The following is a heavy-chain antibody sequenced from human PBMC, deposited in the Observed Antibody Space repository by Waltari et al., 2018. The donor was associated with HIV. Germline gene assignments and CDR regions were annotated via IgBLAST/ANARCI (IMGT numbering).Heavy chain of an antibody. D-gene: IGHD2-21*02. V-gene: IGHV3-33*01. Sequence: QVQLVESGGGVVQSGRSLRLSCSTSGFAFSSYGFPWVRQAPGKGMEWLAVCWFDASKEHYAEFGKGRFNIYRDDSKNILHLQMNSRRAEDTALYYCARMAYCGGDCYSVYYFDLWGRGTRVTVSS. CDR1: GFAFSSYG. J-gene: IGHJ2*01. CDR3: ARMAYCGGDCYSVYYFDL. CDR2: CWFDASKE.